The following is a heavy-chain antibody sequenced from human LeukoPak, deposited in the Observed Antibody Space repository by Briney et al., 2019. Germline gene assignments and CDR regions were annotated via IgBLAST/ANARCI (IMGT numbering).Heavy chain of an antibody. V-gene: IGHV4-38-2*02. D-gene: IGHD3-10*01. J-gene: IGHJ6*03. CDR3: ARDGSGVVRGVIHYYYYMDV. CDR1: GYSISSGYY. CDR2: IYHSGGT. Sequence: PSETLSLTCSVSGYSISSGYYWGWIRQPPGKGLEWIGSIYHSGGTYNNPSLKSRVTISVDTSRNQFSLKLSSVTAADTAVYYCARDGSGVVRGVIHYYYYMDVWGEGTTVTVSS.